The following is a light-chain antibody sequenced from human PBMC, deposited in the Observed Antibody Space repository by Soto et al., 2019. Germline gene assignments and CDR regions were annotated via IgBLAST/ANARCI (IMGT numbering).Light chain of an antibody. CDR3: MQALQTPRT. CDR2: LGS. J-gene: IGKJ1*01. V-gene: IGKV2-28*01. CDR1: QSLLHSNGYNY. Sequence: DIVMTQSPLSLPVTPGEPASISCRSSQSLLHSNGYNYLDWYLQKPGQPPQLLIYLGSNRASGVPDRFSGSGSGTDFTLKISRVEAEDVGVYYCMQALQTPRTFGQGT.